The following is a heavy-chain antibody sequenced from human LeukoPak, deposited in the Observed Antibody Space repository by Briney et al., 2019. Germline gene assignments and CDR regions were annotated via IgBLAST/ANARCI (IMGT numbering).Heavy chain of an antibody. J-gene: IGHJ4*02. CDR2: IYSMGNT. CDR3: ATMRDGYNWGAHY. CDR1: GFTVRNNY. V-gene: IGHV3-66*01. D-gene: IGHD5-24*01. Sequence: GGSLRLSCAASGFTVRNNYVSWVRQAPGKGLDWVSVIYSMGNTYHVDSVKGRFTISRDNSKNTVYLQMNSLRPEDTAVYYYATMRDGYNWGAHYWGQGTLVTASS.